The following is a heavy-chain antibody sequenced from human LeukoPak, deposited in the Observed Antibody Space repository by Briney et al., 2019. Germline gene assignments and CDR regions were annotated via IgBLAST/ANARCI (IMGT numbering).Heavy chain of an antibody. CDR3: ARVGQDGYYDFWSGYYYYYYMDV. Sequence: SETLSLTCTVSGVSISSSGHYWSWIRQPPGKGLEWIGYVYQSGITYYNPSLKSRVTISVDTSKNQFSLKLSSVTAADTAVYYCARVGQDGYYDFWSGYYYYYYMDVWGKGTTVTVSS. D-gene: IGHD3-3*01. J-gene: IGHJ6*03. CDR2: VYQSGIT. V-gene: IGHV4-39*01. CDR1: GVSISSSGHY.